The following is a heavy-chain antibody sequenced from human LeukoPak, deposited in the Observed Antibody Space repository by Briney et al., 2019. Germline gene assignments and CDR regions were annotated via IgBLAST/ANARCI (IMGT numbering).Heavy chain of an antibody. CDR3: ARDQPRGYYDSSGYFDY. CDR2: IYTSGST. V-gene: IGHV4-4*08. J-gene: IGHJ4*02. D-gene: IGHD3-22*01. CDR1: GGSISSYY. Sequence: PSETLSLTCTVSGGSISSYYWSWIRQPPGKGLEWIGRIYTSGSTNYNPSLKSRVTISVDTSKNQFSLKLSSVTAADTAVYYCARDQPRGYYDSSGYFDYWGQGTLVTVSS.